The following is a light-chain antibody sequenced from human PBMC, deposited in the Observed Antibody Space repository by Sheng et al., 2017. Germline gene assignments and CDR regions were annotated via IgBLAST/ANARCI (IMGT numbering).Light chain of an antibody. CDR1: ESISDW. CDR3: QQYNRYST. V-gene: IGKV1-5*03. Sequence: DIQMTQSPSTLSASVGDRVTITCRASESISDWLAWYQQKPGKAPKVLIYKASTLESGVPSRFSGSGSGTEFTLTISSLQPDDFATYYCQQYNRYSTFGPGTKVDVK. CDR2: KAS. J-gene: IGKJ3*01.